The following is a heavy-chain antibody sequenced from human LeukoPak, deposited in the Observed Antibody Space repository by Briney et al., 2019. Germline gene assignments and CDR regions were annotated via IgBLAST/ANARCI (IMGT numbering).Heavy chain of an antibody. CDR2: ISYDGSNK. D-gene: IGHD1-1*01. Sequence: PGGSLRLSCAASGFTFSSYAMHWVRQAPGKGLEWVAVISYDGSNKYYADSVKGRFTNSRDNSKNTLYPQMNSLRAEDTAVYYCARDDRRTYYYYYYGMDVWGQGTTVTVSS. V-gene: IGHV3-30-3*01. CDR3: ARDDRRTYYYYYYGMDV. CDR1: GFTFSSYA. J-gene: IGHJ6*02.